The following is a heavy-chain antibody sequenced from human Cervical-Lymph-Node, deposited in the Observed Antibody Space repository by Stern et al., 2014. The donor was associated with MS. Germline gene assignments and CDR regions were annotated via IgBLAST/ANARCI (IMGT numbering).Heavy chain of an antibody. V-gene: IGHV3-74*01. D-gene: IGHD3-10*01. CDR2: INPDGGTT. CDR1: GLTFSSYW. J-gene: IGHJ4*02. Sequence: QLVQSGGDLVQPGGSLRLSCAMSGLTFSSYWMHWVRQAPGKGLVWVSRINPDGGTTNYADSVKGRFTISRDNAKNTLYLQMNNLRVEDTAVYYCARDHYYGSGTYFSYWGQGTLVTVSS. CDR3: ARDHYYGSGTYFSY.